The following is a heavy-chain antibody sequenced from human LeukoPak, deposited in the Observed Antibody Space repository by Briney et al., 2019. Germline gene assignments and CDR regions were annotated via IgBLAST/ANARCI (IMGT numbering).Heavy chain of an antibody. CDR2: IYYSGST. Sequence: SETLSLTCTVSGGSISSSSYYWGWIRQPPGKGLEWIGGIYYSGSTYYNPSLKSRVTISVDTSKNQFSLKLSSVTAADTAVYYCARRNAVAIDYWGQGTLVTVSS. CDR3: ARRNAVAIDY. CDR1: GGSISSSSYY. J-gene: IGHJ4*02. V-gene: IGHV4-39*01. D-gene: IGHD6-19*01.